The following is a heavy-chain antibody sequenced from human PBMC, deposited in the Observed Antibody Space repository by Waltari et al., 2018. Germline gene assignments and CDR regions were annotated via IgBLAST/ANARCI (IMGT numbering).Heavy chain of an antibody. Sequence: VQLVESGGGLVQPGRSLRLSCRSSGFRFGDYAMTWGLQAPGKGLDGIVRIYTSGSTNYNPSLKSRVTMSVYTSKNQFSLKLSSVTAADTAVYYCARDNGQLAWYFDYWGQGTLVTVSS. V-gene: IGHV4-4*07. CDR2: IYTSGST. CDR3: ARDNGQLAWYFDY. D-gene: IGHD6-13*01. J-gene: IGHJ4*02. CDR1: GFRFGDYA.